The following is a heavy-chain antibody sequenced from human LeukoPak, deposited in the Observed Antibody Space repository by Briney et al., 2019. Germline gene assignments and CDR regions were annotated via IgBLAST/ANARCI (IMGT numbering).Heavy chain of an antibody. Sequence: SETLSLTCTVSGGSISSYYRSWIRQPPGKGLEWIGYIYYSGSTNYNPSLKSRVTISVDTSKNQFSLKLSSVTAADTAVYYCARSLAGDCLDYWGQGTLVTVSS. CDR2: IYYSGST. CDR1: GGSISSYY. J-gene: IGHJ4*02. D-gene: IGHD2-21*02. V-gene: IGHV4-59*08. CDR3: ARSLAGDCLDY.